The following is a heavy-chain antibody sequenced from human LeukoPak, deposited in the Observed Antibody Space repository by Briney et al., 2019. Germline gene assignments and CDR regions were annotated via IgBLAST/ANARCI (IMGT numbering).Heavy chain of an antibody. V-gene: IGHV1-69*13. CDR2: IIPIFGTA. Sequence: ASVKVSCKASGGTFSSYAISWVRQAPGQGLEWVGGIIPIFGTANYAQKFQGRVTITADESTSTAYMELSSLRSEDTAVYYCARTRYWDTAMNYYYYGMDVWGQGTTVTVSS. J-gene: IGHJ6*02. CDR3: ARTRYWDTAMNYYYYGMDV. D-gene: IGHD5-18*01. CDR1: GGTFSSYA.